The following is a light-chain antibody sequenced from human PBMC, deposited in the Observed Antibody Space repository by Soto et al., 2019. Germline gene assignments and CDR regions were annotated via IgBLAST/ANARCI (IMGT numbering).Light chain of an antibody. CDR1: SSNVGAGYD. CDR3: QSYDSSLGGVV. V-gene: IGLV1-40*01. J-gene: IGLJ3*02. Sequence: QSVLTQPPSVSGAPGERVAISSTGSSSNVGAGYDVHWDQQLPGTAPKLLIYNNNNRPSGVPDRFSGSRSGTSASLAITGLQADDEADYHCQSYDSSLGGVVFGGGTQLTVL. CDR2: NNN.